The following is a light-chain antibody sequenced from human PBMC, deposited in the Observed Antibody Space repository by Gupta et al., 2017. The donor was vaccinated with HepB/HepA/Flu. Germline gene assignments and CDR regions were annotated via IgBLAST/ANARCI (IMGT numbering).Light chain of an antibody. CDR1: ERIRSY. Sequence: ILSTQSPSSLSASVADRVTITCRASERIRSYSNWYQQKPGKAPKLLIYAASSLQSGVQSRLSGSGCWTDFCLTISSQQPEEFATYYCEQSYSTPLTFGGGTKVEIK. CDR3: EQSYSTPLT. CDR2: AAS. V-gene: IGKV1-39*01. J-gene: IGKJ4*01.